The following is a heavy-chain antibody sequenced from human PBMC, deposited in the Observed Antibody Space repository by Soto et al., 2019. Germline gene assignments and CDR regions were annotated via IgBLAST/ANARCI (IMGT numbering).Heavy chain of an antibody. CDR3: TTAPGEYYYDSSGYFN. V-gene: IGHV3-15*07. CDR2: IKSKTDGGTT. D-gene: IGHD3-22*01. J-gene: IGHJ4*02. CDR1: GFTFSNAW. Sequence: GGSLRLSCAASGFTFSNAWMNWVRQAPGKGLEWVGRIKSKTDGGTTDYAAPVKGRFTISRDDSKNTLYLQMNSLKTEDTAVYYCTTAPGEYYYDSSGYFNWGQGTLVTVFS.